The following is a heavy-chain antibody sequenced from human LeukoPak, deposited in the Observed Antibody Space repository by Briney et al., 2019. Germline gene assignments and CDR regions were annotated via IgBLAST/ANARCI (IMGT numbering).Heavy chain of an antibody. D-gene: IGHD2/OR15-2a*01. CDR2: IYYSGST. Sequence: NPSETLSLTCTVSGGSVSSYYWSWIRLPPGKGLEWIGYIYYSGSTNYNPSLKSRVTISVDTSKNQFSLKLSSVTAADTAVYYCAREGNTNYFDYWGQGTLVTVSS. CDR1: GGSVSSYY. J-gene: IGHJ4*02. CDR3: AREGNTNYFDY. V-gene: IGHV4-59*02.